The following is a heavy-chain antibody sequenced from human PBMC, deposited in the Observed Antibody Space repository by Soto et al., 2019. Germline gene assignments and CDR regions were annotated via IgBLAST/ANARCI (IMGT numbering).Heavy chain of an antibody. CDR3: ARTFYFDRSGMDV. J-gene: IGHJ6*02. V-gene: IGHV3-30-3*01. D-gene: IGHD3-22*01. Sequence: GGSLRLSCEASEFTFSSYVMHWVRQAPGKGLEWVAVISYDGNDKYYAESVEGRFTLSRDNSKNTLYLQMNSLRAEDTAVYYCARTFYFDRSGMDVWGQGTTVTVSS. CDR1: EFTFSSYV. CDR2: ISYDGNDK.